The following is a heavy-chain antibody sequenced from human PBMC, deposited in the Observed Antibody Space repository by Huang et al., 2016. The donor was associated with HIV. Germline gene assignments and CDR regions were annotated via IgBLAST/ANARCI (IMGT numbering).Heavy chain of an antibody. CDR1: GYTFTDSN. J-gene: IGHJ4*02. CDR2: INPKRGGT. V-gene: IGHV1-2*02. D-gene: IGHD6-6*01. CDR3: ARGWSFGSSTSPAD. Sequence: QVQLVQSGAEVKNPGASVRVSCKASGYTFTDSNIHWVRQAPGQGLEWMGWINPKRGGTIYAQRFQGRGTMTRDTTISTVHMDRRRIQSDDTAVYFCARGWSFGSSTSPADWGQGTLVTVSS.